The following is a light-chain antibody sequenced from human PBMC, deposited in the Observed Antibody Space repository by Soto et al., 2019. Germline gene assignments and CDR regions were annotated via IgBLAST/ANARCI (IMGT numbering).Light chain of an antibody. V-gene: IGKV1-5*01. J-gene: IGKJ1*01. Sequence: DIQMSHSPSNRTSSVGERLKITSRASQSISSWLAWYQQKPGKAPKLLIYDASSLESGVPSRFSGSGSGTEFTLTISSLQPDDFATYYCQQYNSYRTFGQGTKVDIK. CDR3: QQYNSYRT. CDR1: QSISSW. CDR2: DAS.